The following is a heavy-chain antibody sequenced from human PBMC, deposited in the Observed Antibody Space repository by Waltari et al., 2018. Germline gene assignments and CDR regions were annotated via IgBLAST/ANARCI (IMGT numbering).Heavy chain of an antibody. CDR1: GYTLTELS. Sequence: QVQLVQSGAEVKKPGASVKVSCKVSGYTLTELSMHWVRQAPGKGLEWMGGFDPEDGETIYAQKLQGRVTMTTDTSTSTAYMELRSLRSDDTAVYYCARRIAAAGTRGWFDPWGQGTLVTVSS. CDR3: ARRIAAAGTRGWFDP. D-gene: IGHD6-13*01. CDR2: FDPEDGET. J-gene: IGHJ5*02. V-gene: IGHV1-24*01.